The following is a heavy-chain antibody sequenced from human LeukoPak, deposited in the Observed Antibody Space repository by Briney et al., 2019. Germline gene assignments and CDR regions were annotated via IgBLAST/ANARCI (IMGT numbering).Heavy chain of an antibody. Sequence: SETLSLTCKVSGGSISSYYWNWIRQPAGKGLEWIGRIYTSGSTHYNPSLKSRVTMSVDTSKNQFSLKLSSVTAADTAVYYCARHSLSTKTGYSSSWYEDAFDIWGQGTMVTVSS. CDR2: IYTSGST. CDR1: GGSISSYY. CDR3: ARHSLSTKTGYSSSWYEDAFDI. D-gene: IGHD6-13*01. J-gene: IGHJ3*02. V-gene: IGHV4-4*07.